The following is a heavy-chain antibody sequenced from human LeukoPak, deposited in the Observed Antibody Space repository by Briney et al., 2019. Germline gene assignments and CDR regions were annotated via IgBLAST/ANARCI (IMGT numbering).Heavy chain of an antibody. CDR2: ISGSGGST. V-gene: IGHV3-23*01. J-gene: IGHJ4*02. CDR1: GFTFSSYA. CDR3: AKSSTSRSYYFDY. Sequence: GGSLRLSCAASGFTFSSYAMSWVRQAPGKELEWVSAISGSGGSTYYADSVKGRFTISRDNSKNTLYLQMNSLRAEDTAVYYCAKSSTSRSYYFDYWGQGTLVTVSS. D-gene: IGHD2-2*01.